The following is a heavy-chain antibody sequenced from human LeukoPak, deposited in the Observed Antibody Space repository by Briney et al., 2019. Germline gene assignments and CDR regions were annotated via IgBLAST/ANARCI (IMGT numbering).Heavy chain of an antibody. CDR3: ARDPRWLTPDCTSTSCYENYFDP. Sequence: SETLSLTCAVSGYTISSGYQWAWIRQSPGKGLEWIGSIYHSGSAHYSPSLKSRVTVSVETSKNQFSLKMYSVTAADTAVYYCARDPRWLTPDCTSTSCYENYFDPWGQGTLVTVSS. CDR2: IYHSGSA. D-gene: IGHD2-2*01. J-gene: IGHJ5*02. V-gene: IGHV4-38-2*02. CDR1: GYTISSGYQ.